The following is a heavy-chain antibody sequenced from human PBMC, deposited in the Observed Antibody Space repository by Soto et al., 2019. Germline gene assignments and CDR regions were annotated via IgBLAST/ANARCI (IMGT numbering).Heavy chain of an antibody. D-gene: IGHD2-21*02. CDR2: ISSSSSYT. J-gene: IGHJ6*02. CDR3: ARLMQGGYSLPYYYGTDV. V-gene: IGHV3-11*06. Sequence: PGGSLRLSCAASGFTFSDYYMSWIRQAPGKGLEWVSYISSSSSYTNYADSVKGRFTISRDNAKNSLYLQMNSLRAEDTAVYYCARLMQGGYSLPYYYGTDVWGQRTTVTVSS. CDR1: GFTFSDYY.